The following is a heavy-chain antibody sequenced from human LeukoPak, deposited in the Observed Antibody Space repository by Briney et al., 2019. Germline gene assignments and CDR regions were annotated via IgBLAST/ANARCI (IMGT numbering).Heavy chain of an antibody. J-gene: IGHJ3*02. Sequence: SQTLPLTCTVSGGSISSGSYYWSWIRQPAGKGLEWIGRIYTSGSTNYNPSLKSRVTISVDTSENQFSLKLSSVTAADTAVYYCAGDRTYCSSTSCYDAFDIWGQGTMVTVSS. V-gene: IGHV4-61*02. CDR1: GGSISSGSYY. CDR2: IYTSGST. D-gene: IGHD2-2*01. CDR3: AGDRTYCSSTSCYDAFDI.